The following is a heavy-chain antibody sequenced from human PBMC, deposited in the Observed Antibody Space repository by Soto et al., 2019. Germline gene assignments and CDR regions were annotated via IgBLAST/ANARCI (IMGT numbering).Heavy chain of an antibody. J-gene: IGHJ6*02. CDR1: GGSISSSNW. V-gene: IGHV4-4*02. D-gene: IGHD3-10*01. Sequence: QVQLQESGPGLVKPSGTLSLTCAVSGGSISSSNWWSWVRQPPGKGLEWIGEIYHSGSTNYNPSLKSRVTISVYKSKNQFSLKLSSVTAADTAVYYCARRARGALSYYYGMDVWGQGTTVTVSS. CDR3: ARRARGALSYYYGMDV. CDR2: IYHSGST.